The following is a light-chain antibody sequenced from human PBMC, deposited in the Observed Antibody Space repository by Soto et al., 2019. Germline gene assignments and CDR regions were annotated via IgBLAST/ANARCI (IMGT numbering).Light chain of an antibody. V-gene: IGKV1-17*01. CDR1: QGIRDA. CDR3: LQHNSYPQT. CDR2: AAS. J-gene: IGKJ1*01. Sequence: DIQMTQSPSSLSASVGDRVTITCRASQGIRDALGWYQQKPGKAPKRLIYAASRLQSGVPSRVSGSGSGTEFTLPISSLQPEDFATYYCLQHNSYPQTFGQGTKVEIK.